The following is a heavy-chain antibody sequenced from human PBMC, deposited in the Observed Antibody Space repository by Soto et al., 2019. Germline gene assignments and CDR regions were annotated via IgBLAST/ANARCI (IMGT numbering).Heavy chain of an antibody. CDR1: VFPFSRDG. CDR3: ARDRVQLLVFFAGMDV. D-gene: IGHD2-2*01. Sequence: GGDQRLSGAASVFPFSRDGMHWVRQAHGKGLEWVAVIWYDGSNKYYADSVKGRFTISRDNSRNTLYLQMNSLRAEDTAVYYCARDRVQLLVFFAGMDVWGHGT. J-gene: IGHJ6*02. V-gene: IGHV3-33*01. CDR2: IWYDGSNK.